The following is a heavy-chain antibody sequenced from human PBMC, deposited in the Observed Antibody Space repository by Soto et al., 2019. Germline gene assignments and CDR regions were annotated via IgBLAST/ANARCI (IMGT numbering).Heavy chain of an antibody. D-gene: IGHD2-15*01. J-gene: IGHJ3*02. V-gene: IGHV3-30*18. CDR1: GFTFSSYG. Sequence: QVQLVESGGGVVQPGRSLRLSCAASGFTFSSYGMHWVRQAPGKGLEWVAVISYDGSNKYYADSVKGRFTISRDNSKNTLYLQMNSLRAEDTAVYYCAKDDDLVVVAAISSNAFDIWDQGTMVTVSS. CDR2: ISYDGSNK. CDR3: AKDDDLVVVAAISSNAFDI.